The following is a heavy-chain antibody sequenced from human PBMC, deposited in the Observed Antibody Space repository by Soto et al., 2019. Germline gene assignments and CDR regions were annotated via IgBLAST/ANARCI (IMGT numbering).Heavy chain of an antibody. J-gene: IGHJ3*02. CDR2: INHSGST. D-gene: IGHD6-19*01. CDR3: ARVPYSSGWYNAFDI. Sequence: QVQLQQWGAGLLKPSETLSLTCAVYGGSFSGYYWSWIRQPPGKGLEWIGEINHSGSTNYNPSLKSRVTISVDTSKNQFSLKLSSVTAADTAVYYCARVPYSSGWYNAFDIWGQGTMVTVSS. CDR1: GGSFSGYY. V-gene: IGHV4-34*01.